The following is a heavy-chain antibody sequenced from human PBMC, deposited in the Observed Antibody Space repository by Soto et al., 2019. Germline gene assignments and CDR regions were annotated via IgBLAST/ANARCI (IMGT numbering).Heavy chain of an antibody. V-gene: IGHV1-24*01. CDR3: TAYHGDCNCDH. J-gene: IGHJ5*02. CDR1: GYTLNEVA. CDR2: FDPDEAET. Sequence: QVQLVQSGAEVKKPGASVKVSCKVSGYTLNEVAMHWVRQAPGKGLEWLGGFDPDEAETIYAQHFQGRVTMTEDTSTDAVYMELSSLRSEDTALYFFTAYHGDCNCDHGGQGTLVTVSS. D-gene: IGHD2-21*02.